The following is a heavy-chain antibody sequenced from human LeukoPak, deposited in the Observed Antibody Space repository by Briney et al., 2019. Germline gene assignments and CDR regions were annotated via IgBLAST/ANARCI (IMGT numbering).Heavy chain of an antibody. CDR2: IKQDGGEK. CDR1: GFTFSSYW. CDR3: ARDRSVADTYYYGMDV. J-gene: IGHJ6*02. D-gene: IGHD6-19*01. V-gene: IGHV3-7*01. Sequence: GGSLRLSCAASGFTFSSYWMSWVRQAPGKGLEWEANIKQDGGEKYYVDSVKGRFTISRDNALNSLYLQMNSLRAEDTAVYYCARDRSVADTYYYGMDVWGQGTTVTVSS.